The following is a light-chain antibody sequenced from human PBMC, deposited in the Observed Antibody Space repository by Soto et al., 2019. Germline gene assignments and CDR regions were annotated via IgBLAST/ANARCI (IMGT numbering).Light chain of an antibody. CDR3: AAWDDSLNGRV. Sequence: QSVLTQPPSASGTPGQRVTISCSGSSSKIGSNTVNWYQQLPGTAPKLLIYSNNQRPSGVPDRFSGSKSCTSASLAISGLQSEDEADYYCAAWDDSLNGRVFGGGTKLTVL. CDR2: SNN. V-gene: IGLV1-44*01. CDR1: SSKIGSNT. J-gene: IGLJ3*02.